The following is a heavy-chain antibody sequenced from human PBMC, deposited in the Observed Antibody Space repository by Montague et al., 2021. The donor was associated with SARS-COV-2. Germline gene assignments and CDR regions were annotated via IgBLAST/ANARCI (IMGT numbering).Heavy chain of an antibody. CDR2: IYWNDDK. V-gene: IGHV2-5*01. D-gene: IGHD6-19*01. CDR3: AHKISGWPIEFAN. CDR1: GFSLDSRGVG. J-gene: IGHJ4*02. Sequence: PALVKPTQTLTLTCTFSGFSLDSRGVGVGWIRQPPGKALECLALIYWNDDKRYSPSLKTRLTVTKDTSKNQVVLTMTDMDPVDTATDFCAHKISGWPIEFANWGQGVLVTVSS.